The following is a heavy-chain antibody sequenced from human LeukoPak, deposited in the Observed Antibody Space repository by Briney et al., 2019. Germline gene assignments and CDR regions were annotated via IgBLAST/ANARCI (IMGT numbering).Heavy chain of an antibody. Sequence: SETLSLTCAVYGGSFSGYYWSWIRQPPGKGLEWIGEIIHSGSTNYNPSLKSRVTISVDTSKNQFSLKLSSVTAADTAVYYCARGLRGSGSYYSYYYYYMDVWGKGTTVTVSS. V-gene: IGHV4-34*12. CDR1: GGSFSGYY. J-gene: IGHJ6*03. CDR3: ARGLRGSGSYYSYYYYYMDV. D-gene: IGHD3-10*01. CDR2: IIHSGST.